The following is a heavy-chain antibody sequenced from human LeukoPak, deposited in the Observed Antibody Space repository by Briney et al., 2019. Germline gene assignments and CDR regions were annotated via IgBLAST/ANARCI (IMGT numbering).Heavy chain of an antibody. J-gene: IGHJ5*02. CDR3: ARGITMVRGVLNWFDP. CDR2: IYSGGST. Sequence: PGGSLRLSCAASGFTVSSNYMSWVRQAPGKGLEWVSVIYSGGSTYYADSVKGRFTISRDNSKNTLYLQMNSLRAEDTAVYYCARGITMVRGVLNWFDPWGQGTLVTVSS. CDR1: GFTVSSNY. D-gene: IGHD3-10*01. V-gene: IGHV3-66*01.